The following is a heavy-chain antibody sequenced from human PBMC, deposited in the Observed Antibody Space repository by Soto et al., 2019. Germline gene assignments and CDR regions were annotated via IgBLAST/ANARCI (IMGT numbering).Heavy chain of an antibody. V-gene: IGHV3-23*01. D-gene: IGHD4-17*01. J-gene: IGHJ1*01. CDR2: ISGSGGST. CDR1: GFTFSSYA. CDR3: AKSPHDYGDYEYFQH. Sequence: GGSLRLSCAASGFTFSSYAMSWARQAPGKGLEWVSAISGSGGSTYYADSVKGRFTISRDNSKNTLYLQMNSLRAEDTAVYYCAKSPHDYGDYEYFQHWGQGTLVTVYS.